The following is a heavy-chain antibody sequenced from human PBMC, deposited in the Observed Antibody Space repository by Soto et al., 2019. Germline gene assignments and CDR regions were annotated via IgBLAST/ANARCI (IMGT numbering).Heavy chain of an antibody. CDR1: GFTFISYA. V-gene: IGHV3-23*01. CDR3: VLSTVTTWLVDY. J-gene: IGHJ4*02. Sequence: GGSLRLSCAASGFTFISYAMSWVRQAPGKGLEWVSAISGSGGSTYYADSVKGRFTISRDNSKNTLYLQMNSLRAEDTAVYYCVLSTVTTWLVDYWGQGTLVTVSS. CDR2: ISGSGGST. D-gene: IGHD4-17*01.